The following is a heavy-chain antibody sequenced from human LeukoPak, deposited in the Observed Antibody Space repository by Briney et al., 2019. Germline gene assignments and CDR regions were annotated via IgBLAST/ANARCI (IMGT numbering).Heavy chain of an antibody. V-gene: IGHV4-34*01. D-gene: IGHD2-2*01. J-gene: IGHJ5*02. CDR1: GGSFSGYY. Sequence: SETLSLTCAVYGGSFSGYYWSWIRQPPGKGLEWIGEINHSGSTNYNPSLKSRVTISVDTSKNQFSLHLNSVTPEDTAVYYCARRLTQYDCFDPWGQGILVTVSS. CDR3: ARRLTQYDCFDP. CDR2: INHSGST.